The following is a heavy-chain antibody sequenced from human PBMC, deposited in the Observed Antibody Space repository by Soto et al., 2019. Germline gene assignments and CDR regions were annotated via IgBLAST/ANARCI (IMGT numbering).Heavy chain of an antibody. J-gene: IGHJ4*02. CDR1: GITFSSYA. D-gene: IGHD3-9*01. Sequence: PGGSLRLSCAASGITFSSYAMSWVRQAPGKGREWVSAISCSGCSTYYADSVRGGFTICREDSKNTLYLEKNSLRAEDTAVYYCAKSWLHFDWLSDFDYWGQGTLVTV. V-gene: IGHV3-23*01. CDR2: ISCSGCST. CDR3: AKSWLHFDWLSDFDY.